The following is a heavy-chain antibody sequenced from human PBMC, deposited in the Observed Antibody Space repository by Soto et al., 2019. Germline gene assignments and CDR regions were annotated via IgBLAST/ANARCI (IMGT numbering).Heavy chain of an antibody. CDR2: IYHSGTT. V-gene: IGHV4-30-4*01. Sequence: SETRSRTWTVSGGSISSGGYYCMWIRQHPGKGLEWIGHIYHSGTTYYNPSLKSRVTISVDTSKNQFSLKLSSVTAADTAVYYCAVVEAVAASPIDYWGQGTLVTVSS. J-gene: IGHJ4*02. CDR1: GGSISSGGYY. D-gene: IGHD6-19*01. CDR3: AVVEAVAASPIDY.